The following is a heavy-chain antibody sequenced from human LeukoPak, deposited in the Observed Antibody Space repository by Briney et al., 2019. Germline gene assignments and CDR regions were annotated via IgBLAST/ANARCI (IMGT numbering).Heavy chain of an antibody. CDR3: AKDHRYPVVTALAPGGYSFY. Sequence: GGSLRLSCVASGFTLSGIGIEWARQAPGKGLEWVAVMSYDGENKFYADSVKGRFTISRDNSKNTLYLQMNSLTAEDTAVYYCAKDHRYPVVTALAPGGYSFYCGQGTLVTVSS. D-gene: IGHD2-21*02. CDR1: GFTLSGIG. V-gene: IGHV3-30*18. J-gene: IGHJ4*02. CDR2: MSYDGENK.